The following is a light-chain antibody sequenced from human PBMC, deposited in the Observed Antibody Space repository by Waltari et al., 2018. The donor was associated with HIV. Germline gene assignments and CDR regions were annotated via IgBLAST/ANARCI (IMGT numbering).Light chain of an antibody. V-gene: IGKV2-28*01. CDR2: LGS. CDR1: QILLHSNGYNY. CDR3: MQALQTPLT. J-gene: IGKJ4*01. Sequence: DIVMTQSPLSLPVTPGEPASIYCRSSQILLHSNGYNYLDWYLQKPGQSPQLLIYLGSNRASGVPDRFSGSGSGTDFTLNISRVEAEDVGVYYCMQALQTPLTFGGGTKVEIK.